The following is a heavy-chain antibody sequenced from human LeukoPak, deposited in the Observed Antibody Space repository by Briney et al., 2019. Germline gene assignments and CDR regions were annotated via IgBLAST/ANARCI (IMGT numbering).Heavy chain of an antibody. CDR3: TTRLRNHFDY. D-gene: IGHD5-12*01. V-gene: IGHV3-23*01. J-gene: IGHJ4*02. CDR1: GFTFSSFT. CDR2: ISDGSRDT. Sequence: PGGSLRLSCATSGFTFSSFTMNWVRQAPGKGLEWVSTISDGSRDTHYAGPVKGRFTISRDDSQNIVYLQMDSLRAGDTALYYCTTRLRNHFDYWGQGTQVTVSS.